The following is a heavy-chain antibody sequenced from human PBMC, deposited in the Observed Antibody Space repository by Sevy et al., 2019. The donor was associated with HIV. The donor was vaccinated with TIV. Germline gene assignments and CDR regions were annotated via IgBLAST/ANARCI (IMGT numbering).Heavy chain of an antibody. CDR3: ARDLKVLLVVYAFPFYVFDM. CDR2: MRNDGRGE. Sequence: GGSLRLSCTASGFTFSNNGMHWVRQAPGKGLEWVAFMRNDGRGEYYADSVKGRFTLSRDNSKNTLYLQMSGLRAEDTAVYYGARDLKVLLVVYAFPFYVFDMWGQGTMVTVSS. D-gene: IGHD2-8*02. V-gene: IGHV3-30*02. J-gene: IGHJ3*02. CDR1: GFTFSNNG.